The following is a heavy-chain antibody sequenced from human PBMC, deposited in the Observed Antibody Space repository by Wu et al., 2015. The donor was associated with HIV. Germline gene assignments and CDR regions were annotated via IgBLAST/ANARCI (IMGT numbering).Heavy chain of an antibody. Sequence: QVQLVQSGAEVKKPGASVKVSCKASGYTFTSYGITWVRQAPGQGLEWMGWISVYNGDTKYAQKVQGRVTMTTDTSTSTAYMDLRSLRSEDTAVYYCARRAGAAAGTSTWGQGRWSPSP. J-gene: IGHJ1*01. CDR1: GYTFTSYG. CDR2: ISVYNGDT. CDR3: ARRAGAAAGTST. D-gene: IGHD6-13*01. V-gene: IGHV1-18*01.